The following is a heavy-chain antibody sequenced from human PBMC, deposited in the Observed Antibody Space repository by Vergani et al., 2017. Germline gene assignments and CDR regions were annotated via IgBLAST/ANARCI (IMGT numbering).Heavy chain of an antibody. J-gene: IGHJ6*02. Sequence: EVQLVESGGGLVQPGGSLRLSCAASGFSLSRFWMSWVRQAPEKGLEWVAHISPDGSAKSYVDSVKGRFTISRDNAKSSLYLQMNSLRAEDTGVYYCARDRYYLGSGSYPYFYYCGLDVWGQGTAVTVSS. V-gene: IGHV3-7*01. CDR2: ISPDGSAK. CDR3: ARDRYYLGSGSYPYFYYCGLDV. CDR1: GFSLSRFW. D-gene: IGHD3-10*01.